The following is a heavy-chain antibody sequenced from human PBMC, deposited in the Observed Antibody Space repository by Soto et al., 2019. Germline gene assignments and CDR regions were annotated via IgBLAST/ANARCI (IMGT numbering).Heavy chain of an antibody. CDR2: IYYRGNA. Sequence: QLQLQESGPGLVKPSETLSLMCSVSDDSINSDKYYWGWIRQPPGKGLEWIGSIYYRGNAYYNPSPQTRFTISLDKSKSQFSLKLNSVTAADSAVYFCARLEGLATSSYYFDFWGPGALVTVSS. V-gene: IGHV4-39*01. J-gene: IGHJ4*02. CDR3: ARLEGLATSSYYFDF. D-gene: IGHD6-6*01. CDR1: DDSINSDKYY.